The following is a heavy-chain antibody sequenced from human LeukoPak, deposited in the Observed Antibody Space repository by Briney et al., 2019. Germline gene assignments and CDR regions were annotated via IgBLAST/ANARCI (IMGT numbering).Heavy chain of an antibody. V-gene: IGHV3-30*18. D-gene: IGHD6-13*01. J-gene: IGHJ4*02. CDR1: GFTFRSYG. CDR3: AKDMTPLRPSSWYYFDY. Sequence: PGGSLRLSCAVSGFTFRSYGMHWVRQAPGKGLEWVAVISYDGTNKYYADSVRGRFTISRDNSKDTLFLQMNGLRGEDMAVYYCAKDMTPLRPSSWYYFDYWGQGNLVTVSS. CDR2: ISYDGTNK.